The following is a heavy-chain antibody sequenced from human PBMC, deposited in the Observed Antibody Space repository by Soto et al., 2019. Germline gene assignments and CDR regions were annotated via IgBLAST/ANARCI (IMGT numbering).Heavy chain of an antibody. V-gene: IGHV4-30-2*01. CDR1: GGSISSGGYS. CDR3: ARHPLHYDFGSGYFPWFDP. Sequence: SETLSLTCAVSGGSISSGGYSWSWIRQPPGKGLEWIGYIYHSGSTYYNPSLKSRVTISVDRSKNQFSLKLSSVTAADTAVYYCARHPLHYDFGSGYFPWFDPWGQGTLVTVSS. J-gene: IGHJ5*02. CDR2: IYHSGST. D-gene: IGHD3-3*01.